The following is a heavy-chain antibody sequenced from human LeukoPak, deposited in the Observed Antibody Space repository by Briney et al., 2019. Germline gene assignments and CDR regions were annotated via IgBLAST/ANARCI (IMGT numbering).Heavy chain of an antibody. CDR3: ARDLTVYSSSWYYFDY. V-gene: IGHV1-46*01. D-gene: IGHD6-13*01. J-gene: IGHJ4*02. CDR1: GYNFTSYY. Sequence: ASVKVSCKASGYNFTSYYMHWVRQAPGQGLEWMGIINPSGGSTSYAQRFQGRVTMTRDTSTSTVYMELSSLRSEDTAVYYCARDLTVYSSSWYYFDYWGQGTLVTVSS. CDR2: INPSGGST.